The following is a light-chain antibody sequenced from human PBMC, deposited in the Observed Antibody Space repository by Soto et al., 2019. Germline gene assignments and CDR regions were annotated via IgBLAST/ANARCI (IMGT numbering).Light chain of an antibody. Sequence: DLQMTQSPSSLSASVGDRVAITCRASQDLGIYLSWYQQKAGQAPKRLIYGASNLHSGVPSRFSGSGSGTEFTLTFSSLQPEDFATYYCLQHNTYPWTFGHGTKVEVK. CDR2: GAS. V-gene: IGKV1-17*01. J-gene: IGKJ1*01. CDR3: LQHNTYPWT. CDR1: QDLGIY.